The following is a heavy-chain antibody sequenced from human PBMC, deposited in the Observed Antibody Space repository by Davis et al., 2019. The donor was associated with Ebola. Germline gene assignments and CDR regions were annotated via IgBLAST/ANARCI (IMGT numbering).Heavy chain of an antibody. J-gene: IGHJ6*02. D-gene: IGHD2-2*01. CDR2: INSDGSST. Sequence: GESLKISCAASGFTFSSYWMHWVRQAPGKGLVWVSRINSDGSSTSYADSVKGRFTISRDNAKNTRYLQMNSLRAEDTAVYYCARGGLVVPAAMFWYYYYGMDVWGQGTTVTVSS. V-gene: IGHV3-74*01. CDR3: ARGGLVVPAAMFWYYYYGMDV. CDR1: GFTFSSYW.